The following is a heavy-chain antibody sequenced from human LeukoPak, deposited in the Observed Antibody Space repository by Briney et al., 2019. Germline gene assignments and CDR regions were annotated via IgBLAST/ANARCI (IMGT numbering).Heavy chain of an antibody. Sequence: GGSLRLSCVASGFTFSNSWMNWVRQAPEKGLEWVANIKEDGSEKYYLESVKGRFTISRDNAKNSLYLQMNSLRDEDTALYYCARGRRGTQYQVFDSWGQGTLVTVSP. V-gene: IGHV3-7*04. CDR1: GFTFSNSW. CDR3: ARGRRGTQYQVFDS. D-gene: IGHD2/OR15-2a*01. CDR2: IKEDGSEK. J-gene: IGHJ5*01.